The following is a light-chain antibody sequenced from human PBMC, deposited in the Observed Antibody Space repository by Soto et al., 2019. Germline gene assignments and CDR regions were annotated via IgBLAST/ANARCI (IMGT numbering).Light chain of an antibody. CDR2: KAS. CDR3: QQYDNLPLT. CDR1: QSISSW. Sequence: DIQMTQSHSTLAASVGDRVTSTCRSSQSISSWLAWYQQKPGKAPKLLIYKASSLESGVPSRFSGSGSGTDFTFTISSLQPEDIATYYCQQYDNLPLTFGGGTKVDIK. J-gene: IGKJ4*01. V-gene: IGKV1-5*03.